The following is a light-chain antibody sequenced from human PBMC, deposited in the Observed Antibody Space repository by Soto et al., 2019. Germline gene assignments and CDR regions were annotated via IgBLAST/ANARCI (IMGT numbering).Light chain of an antibody. CDR1: SSDVGVYNF. CDR3: ASYAGTKLFV. CDR2: EVT. V-gene: IGLV2-8*01. Sequence: QSALTQPPSASGSPGQSLTISCTGTSSDVGVYNFVSWYQQRPGKAPKLVIYEVTKRPSGVPDRFSGSKSGSTASLTVSGLQADDEADYYCASYAGTKLFVFGSGTRSPS. J-gene: IGLJ1*01.